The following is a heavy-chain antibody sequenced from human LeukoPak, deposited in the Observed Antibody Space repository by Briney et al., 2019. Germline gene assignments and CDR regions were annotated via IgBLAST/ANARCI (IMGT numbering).Heavy chain of an antibody. J-gene: IGHJ6*02. CDR3: AKVGRWLQPQDYGMDV. Sequence: PGGCLRLSCAASGFTFDDYAMHWVRQAPGKGLEWVSLISWDGGSTYYADSVKGRFTISRDNSKNSLYLQMNSLRAEDTALYYCAKVGRWLQPQDYGMDVWGQGTTVTVSS. V-gene: IGHV3-43D*03. D-gene: IGHD5-24*01. CDR1: GFTFDDYA. CDR2: ISWDGGST.